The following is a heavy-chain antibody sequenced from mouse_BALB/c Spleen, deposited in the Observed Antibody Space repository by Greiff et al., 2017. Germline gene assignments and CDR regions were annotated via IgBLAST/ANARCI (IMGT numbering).Heavy chain of an antibody. CDR1: GYTFTSYW. J-gene: IGHJ4*01. CDR3: ARDLGNYDAMDY. Sequence: QVQLKQPGAELVKPGASVKLSCKASGYTFTSYWMHWVKQRPGQGLEWIGEIDPSDSYTNYNQKFKGKATLTVDKSSSTAYMQLSSLTSEDSAVYYCARDLGNYDAMDYWGQGTSVTVSS. D-gene: IGHD2-1*01. CDR2: IDPSDSYT. V-gene: IGHV1-69*02.